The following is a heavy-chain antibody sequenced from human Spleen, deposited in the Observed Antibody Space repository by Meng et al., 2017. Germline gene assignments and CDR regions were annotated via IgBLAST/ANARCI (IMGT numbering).Heavy chain of an antibody. D-gene: IGHD5-12*01. CDR3: ARSQGPYSGYDLNY. J-gene: IGHJ4*02. Sequence: QVQLHQWGAGPFEPPATLSLTCVVSGGPFRGYFWCWIRQPPGKGLEWIREINHSGSTSYNPSLKSRVTISVDTSKNHFYLKLSSVTAADTAVYYCARSQGPYSGYDLNYWGQGSLVTASS. CDR1: GGPFRGYF. V-gene: IGHV4-34*01. CDR2: INHSGST.